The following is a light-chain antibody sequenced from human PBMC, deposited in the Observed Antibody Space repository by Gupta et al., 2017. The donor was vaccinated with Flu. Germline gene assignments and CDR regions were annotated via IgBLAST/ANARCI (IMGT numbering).Light chain of an antibody. CDR3: TSYAGSNNLV. CDR2: EVF. V-gene: IGLV2-8*01. Sequence: QSALTQPPSASGSPGQSVTISCAGTSSDIGNYNYVSWYQQHPGKAPKRLIYEVFKRPSGVPDRFSGSKSGNTASLTVSGLQSEDEADYYCTSYAGSNNLVFGGGTKLTVL. J-gene: IGLJ2*01. CDR1: SSDIGNYNY.